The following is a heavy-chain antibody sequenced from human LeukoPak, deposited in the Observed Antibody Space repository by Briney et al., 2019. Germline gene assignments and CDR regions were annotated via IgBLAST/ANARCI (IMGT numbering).Heavy chain of an antibody. CDR1: GASFCSGDQY. CDR2: LHPSGNL. J-gene: IGHJ4*02. Sequence: PSQTLSLTCTLSGASFCSGDQYWNWIRQSPGKCLEWIGCLHPSGNLYNNPSLESRVTMSVDTSKHQFSLNLNSVTAADTAVYFCSRGLDSRKLGYWGQGTLVTVSS. V-gene: IGHV4-31*03. D-gene: IGHD3-22*01. CDR3: SRGLDSRKLGY.